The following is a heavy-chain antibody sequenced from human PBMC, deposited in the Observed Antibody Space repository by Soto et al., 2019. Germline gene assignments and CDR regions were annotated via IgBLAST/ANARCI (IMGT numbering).Heavy chain of an antibody. CDR3: TRGIFGVVIQYYYYGMDV. D-gene: IGHD3-3*01. CDR2: IRSKAYGGTT. CDR1: GFTFGDYA. Sequence: GGSLRLSCTASGFTFGDYAMSWFRQAPGKGLEWVGFIRSKAYGGTTEYAASVKGRFTISRDDSKSIAYLQMNSLKTEDTAVYYCTRGIFGVVIQYYYYGMDVWGQGTTVTVSS. V-gene: IGHV3-49*03. J-gene: IGHJ6*02.